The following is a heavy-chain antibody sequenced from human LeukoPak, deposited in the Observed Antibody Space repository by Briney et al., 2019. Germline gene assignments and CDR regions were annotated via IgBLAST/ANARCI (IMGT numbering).Heavy chain of an antibody. Sequence: SETLSLTCTVSGGSVSSGNNYWSWIRQPPGKGLEWIGYIYNSGSTNYNPSLKSRVTISIDTSKNQFSLKLSSVTAADTAVYYCARGYGGNSDYFDYWGQGTLVTVSS. CDR1: GGSVSSGNNY. J-gene: IGHJ4*02. D-gene: IGHD4-23*01. V-gene: IGHV4-61*01. CDR3: ARGYGGNSDYFDY. CDR2: IYNSGST.